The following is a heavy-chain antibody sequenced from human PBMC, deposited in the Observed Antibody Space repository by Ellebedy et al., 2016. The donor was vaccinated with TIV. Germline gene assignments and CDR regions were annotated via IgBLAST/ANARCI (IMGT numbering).Heavy chain of an antibody. J-gene: IGHJ4*02. CDR3: TKGRYASDWAITYFEY. D-gene: IGHD3-16*01. V-gene: IGHV3-43D*03. CDR1: GFTFDHFA. CDR2: VSGDGDSA. Sequence: PGGSLRLSCAASGFTFDHFAMHWVRQVPEKGLEWVSLVSGDGDSASYVDSVKGRFTISRDNAKNSVYLQMDNLRPEDTALYYCTKGRYASDWAITYFEYWGQGTLVIVSS.